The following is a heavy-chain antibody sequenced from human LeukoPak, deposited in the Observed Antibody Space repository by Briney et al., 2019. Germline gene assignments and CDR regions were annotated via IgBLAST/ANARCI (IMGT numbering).Heavy chain of an antibody. Sequence: PGGSLRLSCAASGFTFSSYAMHWVRQAPGKGLEWVAIISYDGTNQDYGESVQGRFTISRDNSKNTLFLHMNSLRTEDTAVYYCARGVTMVRGVLTGVYFDFGGQGTLVTVSS. CDR1: GFTFSSYA. CDR2: ISYDGTNQ. J-gene: IGHJ4*02. D-gene: IGHD3-10*01. CDR3: ARGVTMVRGVLTGVYFDF. V-gene: IGHV3-30-3*01.